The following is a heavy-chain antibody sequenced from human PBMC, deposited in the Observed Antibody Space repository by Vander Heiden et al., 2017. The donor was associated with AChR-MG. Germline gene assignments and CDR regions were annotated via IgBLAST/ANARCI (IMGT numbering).Heavy chain of an antibody. CDR3: ARVHVQIPYYYYYMDV. J-gene: IGHJ6*03. Sequence: QVQLQESGPGLVKPSQTLSLTCTVSGGSISSGDYYWSWIRQPPGKGLEWIGYIYYSGSTYYNPSLKSRVTISVDTSKNQFSLKLSSVTAADTAVYYCARVHVQIPYYYYYMDVWGKGTTVTVSS. CDR2: IYYSGST. CDR1: GGSISSGDYY. V-gene: IGHV4-30-4*01. D-gene: IGHD2-21*01.